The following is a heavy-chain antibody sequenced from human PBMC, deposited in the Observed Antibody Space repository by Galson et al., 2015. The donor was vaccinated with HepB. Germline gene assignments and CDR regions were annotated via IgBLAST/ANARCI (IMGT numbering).Heavy chain of an antibody. CDR3: ARHGVNYGDYVWYSDV. Sequence: LRLSRAASGFTFAKFPMHWVRQAPGRGLEWLTFISFDGRDAYYADSVKGRFTVSRDNSQNMLYLQMDNLRIEDSAVYFCARHGVNYGDYVWYSDVWGRGTQVTVSS. J-gene: IGHJ2*01. V-gene: IGHV3-30*04. CDR1: GFTFAKFP. D-gene: IGHD4-17*01. CDR2: ISFDGRDA.